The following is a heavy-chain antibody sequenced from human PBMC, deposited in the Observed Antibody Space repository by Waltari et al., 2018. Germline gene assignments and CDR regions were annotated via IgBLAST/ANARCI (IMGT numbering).Heavy chain of an antibody. V-gene: IGHV3-7*01. CDR1: GFTFSSYW. CDR3: AREVPRYCSSTSCYSV. CDR2: IKQDGSEK. Sequence: EVQLVESGGGLVQPGGSLRLSCAASGFTFSSYWMSWVRQAPGKGLEWVDKIKQDGSEKYYVAYVNGRVTISRDNAKNSLYLQMNSLRAEDTAVYYCAREVPRYCSSTSCYSVWGQGTTVTVSS. D-gene: IGHD2-2*01. J-gene: IGHJ6*02.